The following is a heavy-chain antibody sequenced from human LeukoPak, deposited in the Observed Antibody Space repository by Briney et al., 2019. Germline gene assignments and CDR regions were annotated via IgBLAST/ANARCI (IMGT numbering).Heavy chain of an antibody. Sequence: AASVTVSCKFSGYTLTELSMHWVRQAPGKGLEWMGGFDPEDGETIYAQKFQGRVTMTEDTSTDTAYMELSSLRSEDTAVYYCATDFMFSDILTGYYNYWGQGTLVTVSS. D-gene: IGHD3-9*01. V-gene: IGHV1-24*01. CDR3: ATDFMFSDILTGYYNY. CDR1: GYTLTELS. CDR2: FDPEDGET. J-gene: IGHJ4*02.